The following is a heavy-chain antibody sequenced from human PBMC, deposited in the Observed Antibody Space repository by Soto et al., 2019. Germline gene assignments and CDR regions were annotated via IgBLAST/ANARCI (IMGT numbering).Heavy chain of an antibody. CDR1: GGSISSGGYY. V-gene: IGHV4-31*03. D-gene: IGHD3-10*01. CDR2: IYYTGST. CDR3: ASLYMVRGLRTFDC. Sequence: QVQLQESGPGLVKPSQTLSLTCTVSGGSISSGGYYWSWIRQHPGKGLEWIGYIYYTGSTYYNPYLSRRVTTSVDTSKNQFSLKLSSVTAADTAVYYSASLYMVRGLRTFDCWGQGTLVTVSS. J-gene: IGHJ4*02.